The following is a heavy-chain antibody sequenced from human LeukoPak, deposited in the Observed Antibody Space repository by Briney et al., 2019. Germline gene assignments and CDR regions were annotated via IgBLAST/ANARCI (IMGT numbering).Heavy chain of an antibody. V-gene: IGHV4-31*03. CDR3: ARDGDYADAFDY. Sequence: SETLSLTCTVSGGSISSGGYYWSWIRQHPGKGLEWIGYIYYSGSTYYNPSLKSRVTISVDTSKNQFSLKLSSVTAADTAVYYCARDGDYADAFDYWGQGTLVTVSS. D-gene: IGHD4-17*01. CDR1: GGSISSGGYY. CDR2: IYYSGST. J-gene: IGHJ4*02.